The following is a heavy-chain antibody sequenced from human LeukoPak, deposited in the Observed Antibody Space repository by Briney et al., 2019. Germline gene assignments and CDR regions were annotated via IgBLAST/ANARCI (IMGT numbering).Heavy chain of an antibody. Sequence: SETMSLTCSVSGGTISSYYWSWIRQPPGKGLEWIGEINHSGSTNYNPSLKSRVAISVDTAKNQFSLRLSSVTAADTAVYYCARQTAKNVDTARFDYWGQGTLVTVSS. V-gene: IGHV4-34*01. CDR1: GGTISSYY. J-gene: IGHJ4*02. CDR3: ARQTAKNVDTARFDY. CDR2: INHSGST. D-gene: IGHD5-18*01.